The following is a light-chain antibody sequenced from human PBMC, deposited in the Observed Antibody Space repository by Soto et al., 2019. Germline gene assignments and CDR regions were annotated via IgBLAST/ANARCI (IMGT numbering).Light chain of an antibody. CDR2: DAS. V-gene: IGKV1-5*01. CDR3: RQLNSYPLT. Sequence: DILLTHSPSSLSASVGDRVTITCRPSQSITNWLARYQQKPGRAPKLLIYDASNLEAGVPSRFRGSGSGTNVSLTISSLQPEDFATYYCRQLNSYPLTFGQGTRVEI. CDR1: QSITNW. J-gene: IGKJ5*01.